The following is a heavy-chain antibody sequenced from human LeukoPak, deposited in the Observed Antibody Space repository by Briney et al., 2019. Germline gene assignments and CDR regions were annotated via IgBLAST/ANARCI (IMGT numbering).Heavy chain of an antibody. V-gene: IGHV3-30*02. D-gene: IGHD3-10*01. CDR2: IRYDGSNK. CDR1: GFTFSSYG. CDR3: AKGKKEYGSGSYPLDY. Sequence: PGGSLRLSCAASGFTFSSYGMHWVRQAPGKGLEWVAFIRYDGSNKYYADSVKGRFTISRDNSKNTLYLQMNSLRAEDTAVYYCAKGKKEYGSGSYPLDYWGQGTLVTVSS. J-gene: IGHJ4*02.